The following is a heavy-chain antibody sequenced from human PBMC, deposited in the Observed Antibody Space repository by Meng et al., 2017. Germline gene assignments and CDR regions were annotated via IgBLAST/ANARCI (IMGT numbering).Heavy chain of an antibody. J-gene: IGHJ3*02. V-gene: IGHV3-21*01. CDR1: GFTFSSYS. Sequence: GESLKISCAASGFTFSSYSMNWVRQAPGKGLEWVSSISSSSSYIYYADSVKGRFTISRDNAKNSLYLQMNSLRAEDTAVYYCARDYYDYYDSSGEMDAFDIWGQGTMVTVSS. CDR2: ISSSSSYI. CDR3: ARDYYDYYDSSGEMDAFDI. D-gene: IGHD3-22*01.